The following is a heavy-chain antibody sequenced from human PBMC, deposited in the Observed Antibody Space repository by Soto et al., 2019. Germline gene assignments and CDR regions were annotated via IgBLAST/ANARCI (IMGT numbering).Heavy chain of an antibody. Sequence: QVQLVQYGAEVKKTGASVKVSCKASGYTFTSYGISWVRQAPGQGLEWMGWINAYNGTTNYAQKLQGRVTMTTDTSTSTAYMALRSLRSDDTAVYSCARDPVAGTYVDYWGEGALVTVSS. J-gene: IGHJ4*02. V-gene: IGHV1-18*01. CDR3: ARDPVAGTYVDY. CDR2: INAYNGTT. CDR1: GYTFTSYG. D-gene: IGHD6-19*01.